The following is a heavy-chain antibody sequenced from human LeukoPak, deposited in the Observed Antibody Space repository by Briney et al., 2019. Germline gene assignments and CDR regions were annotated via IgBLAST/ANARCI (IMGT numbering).Heavy chain of an antibody. Sequence: PSETLSLTCTVSGGSISSSSHYWGWIRQPPGKGLEWIGTIYYTGSTYYNPSLRSRVTISADTSKNQFSLKLSPVTAADTAFYYCARQKYYYGSGFDYWGQGTLVTVSS. CDR3: ARQKYYYGSGFDY. D-gene: IGHD3-10*01. V-gene: IGHV4-39*01. J-gene: IGHJ4*02. CDR2: IYYTGST. CDR1: GGSISSSSHY.